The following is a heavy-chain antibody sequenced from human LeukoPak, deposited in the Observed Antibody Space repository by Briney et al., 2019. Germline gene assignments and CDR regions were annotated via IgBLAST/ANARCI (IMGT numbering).Heavy chain of an antibody. CDR2: IYYSGST. V-gene: IGHV4-59*01. Sequence: PSETLSLTCTGSGGSISSYYWSWIRQPPGKGLEGIGYIYYSGSTNYNPSLKSRVTISVDTSKNQFSLKLSSVTAADTAVYYCARLYDFWSGYYFDYWGQGTLVTVSS. CDR1: GGSISSYY. D-gene: IGHD3-3*01. CDR3: ARLYDFWSGYYFDY. J-gene: IGHJ4*02.